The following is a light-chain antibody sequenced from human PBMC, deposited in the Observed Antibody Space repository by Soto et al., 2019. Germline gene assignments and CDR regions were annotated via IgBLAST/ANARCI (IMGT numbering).Light chain of an antibody. J-gene: IGLJ1*01. CDR2: EVS. Sequence: QSALTQPASVSGSPRQSITISCTGTSSDVGGYNYVSWYQQHPGKAPKLMIYEVSNRPSGVSNRFSGSKSGNTASLTISGLQAEDEADYYCSSYTSSSTLDFGTGTKLTVL. CDR1: SSDVGGYNY. CDR3: SSYTSSSTLD. V-gene: IGLV2-14*01.